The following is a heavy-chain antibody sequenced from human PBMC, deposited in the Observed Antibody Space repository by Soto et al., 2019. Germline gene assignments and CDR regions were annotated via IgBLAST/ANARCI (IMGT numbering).Heavy chain of an antibody. CDR2: INSDGGST. Sequence: EVQLVESGGGLVQRGGSLRRSCAASGFTFSSNWMHWVRQAPGKGLVWVSRINSDGGSTSYAGSVKGRFTISRDNAKNTLYLQMNSLRAEDTAVYYCARHLVGAGHDAFDIWGQGTMVTVSS. V-gene: IGHV3-74*01. D-gene: IGHD1-26*01. CDR3: ARHLVGAGHDAFDI. CDR1: GFTFSSNW. J-gene: IGHJ3*02.